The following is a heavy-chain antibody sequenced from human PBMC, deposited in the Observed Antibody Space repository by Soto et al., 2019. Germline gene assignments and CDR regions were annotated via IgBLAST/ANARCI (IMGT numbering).Heavy chain of an antibody. CDR2: TYYRSKWYN. V-gene: IGHV6-1*01. CDR3: ARDQTYNKGSKWFEP. D-gene: IGHD1-20*01. Sequence: SQTLSLTCAISGASVSSNSAAWNWIRQSPSRGLEWLGRTYYRSKWYNDYAVSVKSRITINPDTSKNQFSLQLNSVTPEDTAVYYRARDQTYNKGSKWFEPWGQATLVTFYS. CDR1: GASVSSNSAA. J-gene: IGHJ5*02.